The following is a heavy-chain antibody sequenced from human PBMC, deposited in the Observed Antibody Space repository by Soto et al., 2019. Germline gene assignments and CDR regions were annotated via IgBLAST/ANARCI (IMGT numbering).Heavy chain of an antibody. CDR2: ISAYNGNT. Sequence: ASVKVSCKASGYTFTSYGISWVRQAPGQGLEWMGWISAYNGNTNYAQKLQGRVTMTKDTSTDTAYMELSSLRSEDTAVYYCATLALNSLYGMHVWGQALTVTV. V-gene: IGHV1-18*01. D-gene: IGHD1-1*01. CDR1: GYTFTSYG. J-gene: IGHJ6*02. CDR3: ATLALNSLYGMHV.